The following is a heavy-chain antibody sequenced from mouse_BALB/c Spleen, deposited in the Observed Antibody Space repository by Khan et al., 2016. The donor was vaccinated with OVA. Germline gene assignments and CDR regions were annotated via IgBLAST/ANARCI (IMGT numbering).Heavy chain of an antibody. J-gene: IGHJ2*01. Sequence: VQLQQSGPELVKPGASVKISCKASGYSFTGYFMNWVMQSHGKSLEWIGRINPHIGETFYNQKFKDKATLTVDESSRTAHMELRSLASEDSAVYYLAGKNGSDFDHLGQGNTLTGSS. CDR1: GYSFTGYF. D-gene: IGHD1-1*01. CDR3: AGKNGSDFDH. CDR2: INPHIGET. V-gene: IGHV1-20*02.